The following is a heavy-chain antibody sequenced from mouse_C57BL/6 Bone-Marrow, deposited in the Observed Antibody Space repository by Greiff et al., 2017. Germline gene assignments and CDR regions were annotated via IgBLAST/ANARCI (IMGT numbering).Heavy chain of an antibody. CDR1: GFTFSNYW. V-gene: IGHV6-3*01. J-gene: IGHJ3*01. CDR3: TRVTGTGRFAY. CDR2: IRLKSDNYAT. Sequence: EVKLVESGGGLVQPGGSMKLSCVASGFTFSNYWMNWVRHSPEKGLEWVAQIRLKSDNYATLYAEYVKGRFTISRDDSISIVYLQMNNLRAEDTGIYYCTRVTGTGRFAYWGQGTLVTVSA. D-gene: IGHD4-1*01.